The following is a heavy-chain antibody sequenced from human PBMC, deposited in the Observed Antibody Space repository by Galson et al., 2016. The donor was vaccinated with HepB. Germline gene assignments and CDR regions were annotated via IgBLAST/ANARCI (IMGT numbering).Heavy chain of an antibody. J-gene: IGHJ4*02. CDR3: AIPEGYKPVVDY. CDR2: INHTGST. V-gene: IGHV4-34*01. CDR1: GGSFSGYY. D-gene: IGHD1-14*01. Sequence: SETLSLTCAVSGGSFSGYYWSWIRQPPGKGLEWIGEINHTGSTNYNPSLKSRVTISVDTSKNQFSLRLNSVTAADTAVYYCAIPEGYKPVVDYWGQGTLVTVSS.